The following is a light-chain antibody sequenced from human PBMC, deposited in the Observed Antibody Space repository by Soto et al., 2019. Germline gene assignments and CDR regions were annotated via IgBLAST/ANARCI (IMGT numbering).Light chain of an antibody. Sequence: DIQMTQSPSSLSASVGDRVTITCRASRDIRNYLNWYQQKPGKAPNLLIYDVSNLATGVPSRFSGSGSGTDYTLTINSLQPEDIATYYCQQYDALPLTFGGGTRVEIK. J-gene: IGKJ4*01. CDR3: QQYDALPLT. CDR1: RDIRNY. CDR2: DVS. V-gene: IGKV1-33*01.